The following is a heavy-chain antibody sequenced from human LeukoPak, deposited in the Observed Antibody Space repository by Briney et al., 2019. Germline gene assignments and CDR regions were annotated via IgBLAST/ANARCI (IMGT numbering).Heavy chain of an antibody. CDR1: GFTFDDYA. J-gene: IGHJ4*02. D-gene: IGHD2-8*01. Sequence: PGRSLRLSCAASGFTFDDYAMHWVRQAPGKGLEWVSGISWNSGNIGYADSVKGRFTISRDNAKNSLYLQMNSLRAEDTAVYYCAKDLYPFLSYWGQGTLVTVSS. CDR2: ISWNSGNI. CDR3: AKDLYPFLSY. V-gene: IGHV3-9*01.